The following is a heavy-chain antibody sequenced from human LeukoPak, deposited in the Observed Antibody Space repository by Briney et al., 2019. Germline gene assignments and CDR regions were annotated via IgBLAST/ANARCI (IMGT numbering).Heavy chain of an antibody. CDR3: GRALLGGSDIYTPFSY. D-gene: IGHD3-10*01. J-gene: IGHJ4*02. CDR1: GYTFTSYG. V-gene: IGHV1-18*01. CDR2: ISAYNGNT. Sequence: ASVKVSCKASGYTFTSYGISWVRQAPGQGLEWMGWISAYNGNTNYAQRLQGRVTMTTDTSTSTAYMELRSLRSDDTAVYYCGRALLGGSDIYTPFSYWGQGTLVTVSS.